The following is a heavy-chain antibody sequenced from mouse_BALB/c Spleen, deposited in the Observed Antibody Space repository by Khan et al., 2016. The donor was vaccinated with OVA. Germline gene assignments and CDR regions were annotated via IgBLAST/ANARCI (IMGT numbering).Heavy chain of an antibody. J-gene: IGHJ3*01. CDR1: GYTFSSYW. CDR2: ILPGSGST. D-gene: IGHD1-1*01. V-gene: IGHV1-9*01. CDR3: ARYYGSSYWFAY. Sequence: VQLQQSGAELMKPGASVKISCKATGYTFSSYWIEWVKQRPGHGIEWIGEILPGSGSTKYNEKFKGKATFTADTSSNTAYMQLSSLTSEDSAVYYCARYYGSSYWFAYWGQGTLVTVSA.